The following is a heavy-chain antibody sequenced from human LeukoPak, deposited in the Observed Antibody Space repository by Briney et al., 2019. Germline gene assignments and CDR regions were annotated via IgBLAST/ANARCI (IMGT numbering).Heavy chain of an antibody. D-gene: IGHD2-15*01. CDR1: GGSFSGYY. Sequence: SETLSLTCAVYGGSFSGYYWSWIRQPPGKGLEWIGEINHSGSTNYNPSLKSRVTISVDTSKNQFSLKLSSVTAADTAVYYCAGYCSGGSCYYDAFDIWGQGTMVTVSS. CDR2: INHSGST. CDR3: AGYCSGGSCYYDAFDI. V-gene: IGHV4-34*01. J-gene: IGHJ3*02.